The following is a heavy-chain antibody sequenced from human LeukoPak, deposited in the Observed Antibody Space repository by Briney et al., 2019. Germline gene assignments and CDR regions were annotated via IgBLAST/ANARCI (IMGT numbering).Heavy chain of an antibody. D-gene: IGHD4-17*01. CDR1: GFTVSSNY. Sequence: GGSLRLSCAASGFTVSSNYMSWVRQAPGKGLEWVSVIYSGGSTYYADSVKGRFTISRDNSKNTLYLQMNSLRAEDTAVYYCARDWRLGGLTTVAKVTDYYYSMDVWGQGTTVTVSS. CDR2: IYSGGST. CDR3: ARDWRLGGLTTVAKVTDYYYSMDV. V-gene: IGHV3-66*01. J-gene: IGHJ6*02.